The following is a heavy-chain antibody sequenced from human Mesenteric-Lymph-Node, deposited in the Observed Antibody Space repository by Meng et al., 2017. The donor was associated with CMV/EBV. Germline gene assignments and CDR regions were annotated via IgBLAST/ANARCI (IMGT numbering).Heavy chain of an antibody. CDR2: INPNSGGT. CDR1: TFNGYY. V-gene: IGHV1-2*04. D-gene: IGHD6-13*01. J-gene: IGHJ1*01. CDR3: ARGYSSSWYSTQKSGYFQH. Sequence: TFNGYYMHWGRQAPGQGLEWMGWINPNSGGTNYAQKFQGWVTMTRDTSISTAYMELSRLRSDDTTVYYCARGYSSSWYSTQKSGYFQHWGQGTLVTVSS.